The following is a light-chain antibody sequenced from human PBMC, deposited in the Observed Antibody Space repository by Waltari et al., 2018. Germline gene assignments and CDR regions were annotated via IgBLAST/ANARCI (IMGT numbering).Light chain of an antibody. CDR1: QSIGSK. J-gene: IGKJ1*01. Sequence: ETVVTQSPATLSVSPGERATLSCRTSQSIGSKLAWYQQKPGQAPRLLIYGASIRATGIPARFSGSGSETEFTLTICSLQSEDFAVYYCQQYNNWPPGTFGQGTKVEI. V-gene: IGKV3-15*01. CDR2: GAS. CDR3: QQYNNWPPGT.